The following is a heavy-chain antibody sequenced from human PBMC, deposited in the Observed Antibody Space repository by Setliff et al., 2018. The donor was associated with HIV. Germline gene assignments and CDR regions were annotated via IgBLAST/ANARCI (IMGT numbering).Heavy chain of an antibody. V-gene: IGHV4-59*11. CDR1: GASITSHY. J-gene: IGHJ4*02. D-gene: IGHD4-17*01. CDR2: IYSTGST. Sequence: SETLSLTCTVSGASITSHYWSWIRQSPGRELEWIGYIYSTGSTNYNPSLQSRVSISMDASKNKFSLKVTSVTSADTAVYYCAKGAGSYGDYTFDYWGQGTLVTVSS. CDR3: AKGAGSYGDYTFDY.